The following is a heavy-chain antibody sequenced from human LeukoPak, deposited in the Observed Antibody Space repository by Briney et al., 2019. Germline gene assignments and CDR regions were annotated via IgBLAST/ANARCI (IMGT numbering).Heavy chain of an antibody. CDR2: IYPGDSDT. CDR3: ARHASHYDSSGYPFDY. D-gene: IGHD3-22*01. CDR1: GYSFTSYW. Sequence: GESLKISCKGSGYSFTSYWIGWVRQMPGKSLEWMGIIYPGDSDTRYSPSFQGQITISADRSISTAYLQWSSLKASDTAMYYCARHASHYDSSGYPFDYWGQGTLVTVSS. V-gene: IGHV5-51*01. J-gene: IGHJ4*02.